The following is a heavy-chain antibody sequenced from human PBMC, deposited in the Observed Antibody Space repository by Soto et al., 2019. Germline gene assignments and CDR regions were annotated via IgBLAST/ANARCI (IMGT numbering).Heavy chain of an antibody. CDR3: ARVSGIYYYGMDV. CDR1: GGSFSGYY. J-gene: IGHJ6*02. D-gene: IGHD3-10*01. CDR2: INHSGST. Sequence: PSDTLSLTCAVYGGSFSGYYWSWIRQPPGKGLEWIGEINHSGSTNYNPSIKSRINISVDTSKNQVSLKLSSVTAADTAVYYCARVSGIYYYGMDVWGQGTTVT. V-gene: IGHV4-34*01.